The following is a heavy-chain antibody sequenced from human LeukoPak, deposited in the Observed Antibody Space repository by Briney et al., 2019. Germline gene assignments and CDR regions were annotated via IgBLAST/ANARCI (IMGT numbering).Heavy chain of an antibody. D-gene: IGHD3-22*01. CDR1: GYTFTSYG. CDR2: ISAYNGNT. J-gene: IGHJ4*02. Sequence: GASVKVSCKASGYTFTSYGISWVRQAPGQGLEWMGWISAYNGNTNYAQKLQGRVTMTTDTSTSAAYMELRSLRFDDTAVYYCARGPYYYDSSGYYYHRFDYWGQGTLVTVSS. V-gene: IGHV1-18*01. CDR3: ARGPYYYDSSGYYYHRFDY.